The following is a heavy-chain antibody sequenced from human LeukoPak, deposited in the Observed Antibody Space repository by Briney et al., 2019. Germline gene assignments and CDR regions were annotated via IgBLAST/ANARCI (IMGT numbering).Heavy chain of an antibody. V-gene: IGHV1-18*04. J-gene: IGHJ4*02. D-gene: IGHD6-13*01. CDR3: ARATQLVFFDY. Sequence: VASVKVSCKASGYTFNSYGISWVRQAPGQGLEWMGWISAYNGNTNYAQKLQGRVTMTTDTSTSTAYMELRSLRSDDTAVYYCARATQLVFFDYWGQGTLVTVSS. CDR2: ISAYNGNT. CDR1: GYTFNSYG.